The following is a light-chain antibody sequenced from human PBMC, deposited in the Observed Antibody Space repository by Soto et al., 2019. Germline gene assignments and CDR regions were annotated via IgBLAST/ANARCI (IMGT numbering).Light chain of an antibody. Sequence: ELVLTQSPATLSVSPGERATLSCRASQGVGSTLAWYQQEPGQAPRLLIYDASTRATGIPARFSGDGSGTEFPLTISSLQYDDFAFYCCQHYKTWPLTFGGGTRVEI. J-gene: IGKJ4*01. CDR2: DAS. CDR1: QGVGST. V-gene: IGKV3-15*01. CDR3: QHYKTWPLT.